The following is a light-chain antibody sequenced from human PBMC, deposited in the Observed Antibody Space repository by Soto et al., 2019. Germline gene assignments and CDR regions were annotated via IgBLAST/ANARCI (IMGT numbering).Light chain of an antibody. CDR1: QSVSSN. V-gene: IGKV3-20*01. CDR2: GAS. J-gene: IGKJ1*01. Sequence: IGMTQSPATLSVSKGERATLSCRASQSVSSNLAWYQQKPGQAPRLLIYGASSRATGIPDRFSGSGSGTDFTLTISRLEPEDFAVYYCQQYGSSPRTFGQGTKVDIK. CDR3: QQYGSSPRT.